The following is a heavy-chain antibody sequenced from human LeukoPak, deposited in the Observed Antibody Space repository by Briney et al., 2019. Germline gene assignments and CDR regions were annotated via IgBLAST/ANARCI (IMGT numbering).Heavy chain of an antibody. J-gene: IGHJ4*02. Sequence: GGSLRLSCAASGFTFSSYAMSWVRQTPGKGLEWVSAISGGGARTNYADSVKGRFTISRDNSKNTLYLQMNSLRAEDTAVYYCAKDSGYDFFVDYFDYWGQGTLVTVSS. CDR1: GFTFSSYA. CDR2: ISGGGART. CDR3: AKDSGYDFFVDYFDY. V-gene: IGHV3-23*01. D-gene: IGHD5-12*01.